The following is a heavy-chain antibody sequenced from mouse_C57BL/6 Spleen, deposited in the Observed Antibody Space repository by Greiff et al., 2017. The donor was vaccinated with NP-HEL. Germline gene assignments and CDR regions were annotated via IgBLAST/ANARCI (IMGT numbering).Heavy chain of an antibody. CDR2: INPYNGGT. J-gene: IGHJ2*01. CDR3: ARGGFITTVVAPYYFDY. V-gene: IGHV1-19*01. CDR1: GYTFTDYY. Sequence: LQQSGPVLVKPGASVKMSCKASGYTFTDYYMNWVKQSHGKSLEWIGVINPYNGGTSYNQKFKGKATLTVDKSSSTAYMELNSLTSEDSAVYYCARGGFITTVVAPYYFDYWGQGTTLTVSS. D-gene: IGHD1-1*01.